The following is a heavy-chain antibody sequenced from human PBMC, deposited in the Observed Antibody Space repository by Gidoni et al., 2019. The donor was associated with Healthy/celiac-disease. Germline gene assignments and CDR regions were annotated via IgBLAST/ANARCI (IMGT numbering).Heavy chain of an antibody. CDR2: IIPIFGTA. D-gene: IGHD6-13*01. V-gene: IGHV1-69*01. Sequence: QVQQVQPGAEVKKPGPSVKVSCKASGGTVSSYAISWVLQAPGQGLEWMGGIIPIFGTANYAQKFQGRVTIAADESTGTAYMELSSLGSEDTAVYYCARGGLLYSRNYYCYYVDVWGKGTTVTVSS. CDR3: ARGGLLYSRNYYCYYVDV. CDR1: GGTVSSYA. J-gene: IGHJ6*03.